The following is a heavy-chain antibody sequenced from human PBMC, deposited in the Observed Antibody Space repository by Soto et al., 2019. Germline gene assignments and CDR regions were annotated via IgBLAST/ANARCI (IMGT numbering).Heavy chain of an antibody. CDR1: GYTLTELS. D-gene: IGHD7-27*01. V-gene: IGHV1-24*01. J-gene: IGHJ4*02. CDR3: SLASVWGSRFDY. CDR2: FDPEDGET. Sequence: ASVKVSCKVSGYTLTELSMHWVRQAPGKGLEWMGGFDPEDGETIYAQKFQGRVTMTEDTSTDTAYMELSSLRSEDTAVYYCSLASVWGSRFDYWGQGTLVSVSS.